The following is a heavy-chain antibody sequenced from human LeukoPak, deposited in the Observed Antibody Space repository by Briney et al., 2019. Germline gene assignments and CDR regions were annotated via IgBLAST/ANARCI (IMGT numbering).Heavy chain of an antibody. CDR2: INPSGGST. CDR3: ARDPEAGTLIDY. Sequence: ASVKVSCKASGYTFTGYYMHWVRQAPGQGLEWMGIINPSGGSTSYAQKFQGRVTMTRDMSTSTVYMELSSLRSEDTAVYYCARDPEAGTLIDYWGQGTLVTVSS. J-gene: IGHJ4*02. CDR1: GYTFTGYY. V-gene: IGHV1-46*01. D-gene: IGHD6-19*01.